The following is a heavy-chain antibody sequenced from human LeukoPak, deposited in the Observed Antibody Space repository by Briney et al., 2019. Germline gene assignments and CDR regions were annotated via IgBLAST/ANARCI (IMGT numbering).Heavy chain of an antibody. V-gene: IGHV4-59*12. J-gene: IGHJ4*02. CDR3: ARGAGYSYAPTPLPFDY. CDR1: GNSFGDYY. Sequence: SETLSLTCTVSGNSFGDYYWTWIRQPPGKELEWIGYIYYSESTNYNPSLKSRVTISVDTSKNRFSLKLSSVTAADTAVYYCARGAGYSYAPTPLPFDYWGQGTLVTVSS. D-gene: IGHD5-18*01. CDR2: IYYSEST.